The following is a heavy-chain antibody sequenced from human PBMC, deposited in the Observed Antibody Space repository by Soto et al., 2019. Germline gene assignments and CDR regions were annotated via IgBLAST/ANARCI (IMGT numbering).Heavy chain of an antibody. D-gene: IGHD1-26*01. Sequence: EVQLVQSGAEVKKPGESLKISCKSSGYIFSTYWIAWVRQMPGKGLECMGIIYPGDSDTRYSPSFEGQVTISADKSISTAYLQGSSLKASDTAMYYYARQGTSGSRGYKYWGQETQVTVSP. J-gene: IGHJ4*02. CDR2: IYPGDSDT. CDR1: GYIFSTYW. CDR3: ARQGTSGSRGYKY. V-gene: IGHV5-51*01.